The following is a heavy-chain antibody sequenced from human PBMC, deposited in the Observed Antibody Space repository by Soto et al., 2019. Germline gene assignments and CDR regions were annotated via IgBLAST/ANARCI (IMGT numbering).Heavy chain of an antibody. D-gene: IGHD3-22*01. CDR1: GFTFSDYY. J-gene: IGHJ4*02. V-gene: IGHV3-11*01. Sequence: QVQLVESGGGLVKPGGSLRLSCAASGFTFSDYYMSWIRQAPGKGLEWVSYISSSGSTIYYADSVKGRFTISRDNAKNSLYLQMNSLRAEDTAVYYCARDEYAYYYDSSGYPPGYFDYWGQGTLVTVSS. CDR2: ISSSGSTI. CDR3: ARDEYAYYYDSSGYPPGYFDY.